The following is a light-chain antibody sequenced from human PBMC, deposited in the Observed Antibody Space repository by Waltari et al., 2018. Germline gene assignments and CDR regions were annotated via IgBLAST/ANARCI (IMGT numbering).Light chain of an antibody. J-gene: IGKJ4*01. Sequence: EIVLTQSPVTLSLSPGERATLSCSASQSLGTSLGWYQQKPGQAPRLLIYGASNRATGIPVRFSGSGSGTDFTLTISTLETEDFAVYYCQQHSRWPLTFGGGTKVEI. CDR3: QQHSRWPLT. V-gene: IGKV3-11*01. CDR1: QSLGTS. CDR2: GAS.